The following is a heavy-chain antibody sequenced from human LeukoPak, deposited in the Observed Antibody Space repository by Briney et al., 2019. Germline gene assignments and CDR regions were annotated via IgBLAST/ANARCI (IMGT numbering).Heavy chain of an antibody. V-gene: IGHV1-8*01. J-gene: IGHJ4*02. Sequence: ASVKVSCKASGYTFTSYDINWVRQATGQGLEWMGWMNPNSGNTGYAQKFQGRVTMTTDTSTSTAYMELRSLRSDDTAVYYCARDLLLWFGESIGGFDYWGQGTLVTVSS. CDR2: MNPNSGNT. D-gene: IGHD3-10*01. CDR1: GYTFTSYD. CDR3: ARDLLLWFGESIGGFDY.